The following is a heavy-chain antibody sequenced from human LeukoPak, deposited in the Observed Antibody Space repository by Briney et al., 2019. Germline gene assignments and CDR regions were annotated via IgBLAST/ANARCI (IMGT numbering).Heavy chain of an antibody. CDR1: GFTFSTYW. J-gene: IGHJ2*01. V-gene: IGHV3-7*03. CDR3: ARAEWSNWYFDL. D-gene: IGHD3-3*01. CDR2: IKQDGSEK. Sequence: GGSLRLSCAASGFTFSTYWMNWVRQAPGKGLEWVANIKQDGSEKYYVDSVKGRFTLSRDSAKNSLYLQMNSLRAEDTAVYYCARAEWSNWYFDLWGRGTLVTVSA.